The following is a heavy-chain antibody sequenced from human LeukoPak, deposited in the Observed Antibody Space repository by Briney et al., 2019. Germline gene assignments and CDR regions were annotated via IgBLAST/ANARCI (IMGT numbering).Heavy chain of an antibody. V-gene: IGHV1-18*01. D-gene: IGHD2-2*01. CDR3: ARDLPRYCSSTSCYGGESNWFDP. J-gene: IGHJ5*02. CDR2: ISAYNGNT. CDR1: GYTFTSYG. Sequence: ASVKVSCKASGYTFTSYGISWVRQAPGQGLEWMGWISAYNGNTNYAQKLQGRVTMTTDTSTSTAYMELRSLRSDDTAVYYCARDLPRYCSSTSCYGGESNWFDPWGQGTLVTVSS.